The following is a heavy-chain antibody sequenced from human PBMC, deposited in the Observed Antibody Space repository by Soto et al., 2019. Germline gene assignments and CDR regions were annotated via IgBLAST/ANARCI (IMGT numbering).Heavy chain of an antibody. J-gene: IGHJ6*02. CDR1: GFTFSSYG. CDR2: ISYDGSNK. D-gene: IGHD3-3*01. V-gene: IGHV3-30*18. CDR3: AKDHSNVFGVVIRGMDV. Sequence: GGSLRLSCAASGFTFSSYGMHWVRQAPGKGLEWVAVISYDGSNKYYADSVKGRFTISRDNSKNTLYLQMNSLRAEDTAVYYCAKDHSNVFGVVIRGMDVWGQGTTVTVSS.